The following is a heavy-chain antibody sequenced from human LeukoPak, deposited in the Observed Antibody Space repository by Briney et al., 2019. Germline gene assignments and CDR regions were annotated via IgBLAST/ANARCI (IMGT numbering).Heavy chain of an antibody. CDR1: GYTFTSYG. D-gene: IGHD3-22*01. J-gene: IGHJ4*02. CDR2: ISAYNGNT. Sequence: GASVKVSCKASGYTFTSYGISWVRQAPGQGLESMGWISAYNGNTNYAQKLQGRVTMTTDTSPSTAYMELRSLRSDDTAVYYCASDPPPTYYYDSSGYYYWGQGTLVTVSS. V-gene: IGHV1-18*01. CDR3: ASDPPPTYYYDSSGYYY.